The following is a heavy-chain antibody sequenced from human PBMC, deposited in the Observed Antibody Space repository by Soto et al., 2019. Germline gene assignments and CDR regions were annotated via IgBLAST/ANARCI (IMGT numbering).Heavy chain of an antibody. CDR3: TRDQPITP. J-gene: IGHJ3*01. D-gene: IGHD3-10*01. CDR1: GFTFGDYA. CDR2: IRSKGSGGTS. Sequence: SGGSLRLSCTASGFTFGDYAMSWVRQAPGKGLEWVGFIRSKGSGGTSEYAASVKGRFTFSRDDSKSIAYLQMNSLKTEDTAVYYCTRDQPITPWGQGTMVTVSS. V-gene: IGHV3-49*04.